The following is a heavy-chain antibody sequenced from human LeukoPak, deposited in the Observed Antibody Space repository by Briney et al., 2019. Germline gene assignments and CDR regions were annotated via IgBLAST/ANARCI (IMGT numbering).Heavy chain of an antibody. J-gene: IGHJ4*02. D-gene: IGHD2/OR15-2a*01. CDR2: IKQDGSEK. CDR3: ARDFFPFDY. CDR1: GFTFSSYW. Sequence: PGGSLRLSCEASGFTFSSYWMSWVRQAPGKGLEWVANIKQDGSEKYYVDSVKGRFTISRDNAKNSLYLQMNSLRAEDTAVYYCARDFFPFDYWGQGTLVTVSS. V-gene: IGHV3-7*03.